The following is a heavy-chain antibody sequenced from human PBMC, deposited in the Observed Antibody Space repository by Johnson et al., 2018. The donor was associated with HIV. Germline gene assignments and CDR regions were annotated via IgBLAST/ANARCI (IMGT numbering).Heavy chain of an antibody. J-gene: IGHJ3*02. CDR1: GFTVSSNY. CDR3: ARDPRLGELKIDRRGYAFDI. V-gene: IGHV3-66*01. CDR2: IYSGGRT. Sequence: VQLVESGGVAVQPGGSLRLSCAASGFTVSSNYMSWVRQAPGKGLEWVSVIYSGGRTYYADSVKGRFTISRDNSKNTLYLQMGSLRTEDTAVYYCARDPRLGELKIDRRGYAFDIWGQGTMVTVSS. D-gene: IGHD3-16*01.